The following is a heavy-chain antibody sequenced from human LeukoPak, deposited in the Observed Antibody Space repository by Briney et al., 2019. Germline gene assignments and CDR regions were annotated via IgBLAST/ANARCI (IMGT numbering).Heavy chain of an antibody. CDR2: ISYDGSNK. V-gene: IGHV3-30*18. J-gene: IGHJ3*02. CDR3: AKEFDAFDI. CDR1: GFTSSNNG. Sequence: PGGSLRLSCAASGFTSSNNGMHWVRQAPGKGLEWVADISYDGSNKYYADSVKGRFTISSDNSMNTLYLQMNSLRPEDTAVYYCAKEFDAFDIWGQGTMVTVSS.